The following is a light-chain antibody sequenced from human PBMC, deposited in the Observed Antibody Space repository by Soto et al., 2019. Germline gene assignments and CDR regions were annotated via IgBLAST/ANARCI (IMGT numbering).Light chain of an antibody. Sequence: EIVLTQSPDTLSLSPGERATLSCRASQSVSSNNLAWYQHKPGQPPRLLIYVASRRATGIPDRFSGSGSGSDFTLTITRLEPEDFAVYYCQQHGSAPWTFGQGTKVEIK. CDR2: VAS. CDR1: QSVSSNN. CDR3: QQHGSAPWT. J-gene: IGKJ1*01. V-gene: IGKV3-20*01.